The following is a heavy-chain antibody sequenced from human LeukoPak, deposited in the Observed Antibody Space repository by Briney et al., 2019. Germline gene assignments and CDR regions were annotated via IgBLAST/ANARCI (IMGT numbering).Heavy chain of an antibody. D-gene: IGHD2-21*02. Sequence: GGSLRLSCVVSGFTFNRCWMNWVRQAPGKGLEWVAHINPDGRDTYYVDSVKGRFTFSRDNAQNSMYLQMNSLRVEDTAAYYCTSWGDTTAEYFQRWGQGTLVTVSS. CDR3: TSWGDTTAEYFQR. V-gene: IGHV3-7*01. CDR2: INPDGRDT. CDR1: GFTFNRCW. J-gene: IGHJ1*01.